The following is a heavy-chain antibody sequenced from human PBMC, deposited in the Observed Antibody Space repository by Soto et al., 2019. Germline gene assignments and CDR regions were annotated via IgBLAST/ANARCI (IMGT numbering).Heavy chain of an antibody. J-gene: IGHJ3*02. Sequence: GGSLRLSCAASGFTFSSYWMHWVRQAPGKGLVWVSRINSDGSSTSYADSVKGRFTISRDNAKNTLYLQMNSLRAEDTAVYYCVRDALVSCSGGYYDAFAISGQGTTVTVS. CDR2: INSDGSST. CDR1: GFTFSSYW. V-gene: IGHV3-74*01. D-gene: IGHD2-15*01. CDR3: VRDALVSCSGGYYDAFAI.